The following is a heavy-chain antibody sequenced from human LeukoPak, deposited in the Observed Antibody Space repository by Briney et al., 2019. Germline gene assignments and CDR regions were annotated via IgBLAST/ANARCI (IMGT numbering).Heavy chain of an antibody. Sequence: SETLSLTCAVYGGSFSGYYWSWIRQPPGKGLEWIGEINHSGSTNYNPSLKSRVTISVDTSKNQFSLKLSSVTAADTPVYYCARAGPLYDSSGYYSRRFQHWGQGTLVTVSS. D-gene: IGHD3-22*01. CDR3: ARAGPLYDSSGYYSRRFQH. V-gene: IGHV4-34*01. J-gene: IGHJ1*01. CDR2: INHSGST. CDR1: GGSFSGYY.